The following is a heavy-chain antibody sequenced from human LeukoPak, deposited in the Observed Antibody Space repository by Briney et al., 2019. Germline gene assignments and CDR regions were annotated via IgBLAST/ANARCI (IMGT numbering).Heavy chain of an antibody. D-gene: IGHD3-3*01. CDR1: GVTFSSYW. J-gene: IGHJ4*02. V-gene: IGHV3-7*01. CDR2: IKEDGGEK. Sequence: GGSLRLSCAASGVTFSSYWMSWVRRAPGKGLEWVANIKEDGGEKYYVDSVEGRFTISRDNAKNSLYLQMNSLRAEDTAVYYCARDTKPGYDFWSGYFDYWGQGTLVTVSS. CDR3: ARDTKPGYDFWSGYFDY.